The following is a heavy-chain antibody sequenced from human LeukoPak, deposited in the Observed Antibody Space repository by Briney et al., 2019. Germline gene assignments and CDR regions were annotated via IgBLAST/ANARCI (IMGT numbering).Heavy chain of an antibody. CDR2: IIPILGIA. CDR3: ARTSDGYFDY. CDR1: EGTFSSYA. J-gene: IGHJ4*02. D-gene: IGHD6-6*01. V-gene: IGHV1-69*04. Sequence: SVKVSCKASEGTFSSYAISWVRQAPGQGLEWMGRIIPILGIANYAQKFQGRVTITADKSTSTAYMELSSLRSEDTAVYYCARTSDGYFDYWGQGTLVTVSP.